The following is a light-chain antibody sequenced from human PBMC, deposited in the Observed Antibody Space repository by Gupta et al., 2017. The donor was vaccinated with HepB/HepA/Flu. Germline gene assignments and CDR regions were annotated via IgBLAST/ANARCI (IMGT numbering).Light chain of an antibody. J-gene: IGLJ2*01. Sequence: SPLTQPRSVSGSPGQSVTISCTGSSSDVAAYNFVSWYQQYPDKAPRLMIFDVITRPSGVPDRVSGSKSANTASLTISGLQAEDEAHYYCCSYAGNYTWSFGGGTKVTV. CDR3: CSYAGNYTWS. V-gene: IGLV2-11*01. CDR1: SSDVAAYNF. CDR2: DVI.